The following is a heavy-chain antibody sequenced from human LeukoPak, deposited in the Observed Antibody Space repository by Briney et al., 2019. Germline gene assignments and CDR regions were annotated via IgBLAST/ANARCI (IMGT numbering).Heavy chain of an antibody. J-gene: IGHJ3*02. V-gene: IGHV4-59*01. D-gene: IGHD3-3*01. CDR3: ARLTAWNGYYDAFDI. CDR1: GGSITSYY. CDR2: IHYSGNT. Sequence: SETLSLTCTVSGGSITSYYWSWIRQPPGKGLEWIGYIHYSGNTNYNSSLKSRVTISVDTSKSQFSLKLSSVTAADSAVYYCARLTAWNGYYDAFDIWGQGTMVTVSS.